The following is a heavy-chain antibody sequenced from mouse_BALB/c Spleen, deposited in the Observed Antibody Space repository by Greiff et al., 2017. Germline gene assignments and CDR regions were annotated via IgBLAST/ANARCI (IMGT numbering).Heavy chain of an antibody. CDR1: GFSLTSYG. Sequence: QVQLKQSGPGLVQPSQSLSITCTVSGFSLTSYGVHWVRQSPGKGLEWLGVIWSGGSTDYNAAFISRLSISKDNSKSQVFFKMNSLQANDTAIYYCARDDYEGHPWYFDVWGAGTTVTVSS. CDR2: IWSGGST. CDR3: ARDDYEGHPWYFDV. D-gene: IGHD2-4*01. J-gene: IGHJ1*01. V-gene: IGHV2-2*02.